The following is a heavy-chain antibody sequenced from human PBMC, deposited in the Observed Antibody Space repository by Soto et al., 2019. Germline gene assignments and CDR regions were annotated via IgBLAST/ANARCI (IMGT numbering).Heavy chain of an antibody. D-gene: IGHD6-19*01. Sequence: PSQTLSLTCAISGDSVSSNSAAWNWIRQSPSRGLEWLGRTYYRPKWYNDYAVSVKSRITINPDTSKNQFSLQLNSVTPEDTAVYYCARGSRIAVAGYYYYYGMDVWGQGTTVTVSS. J-gene: IGHJ6*02. V-gene: IGHV6-1*01. CDR1: GDSVSSNSAA. CDR2: TYYRPKWYN. CDR3: ARGSRIAVAGYYYYYGMDV.